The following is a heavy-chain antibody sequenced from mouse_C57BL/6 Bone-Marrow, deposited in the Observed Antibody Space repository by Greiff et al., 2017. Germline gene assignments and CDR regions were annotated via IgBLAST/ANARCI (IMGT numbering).Heavy chain of an antibody. CDR1: GFSLSTSGMG. D-gene: IGHD1-1*01. CDR2: IYWDDDK. V-gene: IGHV8-12*01. CDR3: ARSSYGSSPDFDY. J-gene: IGHJ2*01. Sequence: QVTLKESGPGILQSSQTLSLTCSFSGFSLSTSGMGVSWLRQPSGKGLEWLAHIYWDDDKRYNPFLKRRPTISKDTSRNQVFLKITSVDTADTATYYCARSSYGSSPDFDYWGQGTTLTVSS.